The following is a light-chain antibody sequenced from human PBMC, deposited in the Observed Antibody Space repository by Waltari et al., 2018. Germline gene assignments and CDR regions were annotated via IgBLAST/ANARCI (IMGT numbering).Light chain of an antibody. CDR3: SSQSSNDVVL. CDR1: SNDVGGYNS. J-gene: IGLJ2*01. CDR2: DVS. V-gene: IGLV2-14*01. Sequence: QSALTQPASVSGSPGQSVTIFCAGTSNDVGGYNSVSWYQEHPGQAPRVIIYDVSDRPSGVSDRFSGSKSGNTASRTISGLQAEDEADYDCSSQSSNDVVLFGGGTKLTVL.